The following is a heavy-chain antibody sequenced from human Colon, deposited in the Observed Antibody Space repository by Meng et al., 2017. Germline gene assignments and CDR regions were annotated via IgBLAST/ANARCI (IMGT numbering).Heavy chain of an antibody. CDR2: IYYSGST. D-gene: IGHD4-17*01. J-gene: IGHJ5*02. Sequence: GQWRRCGTGLRQPSQNPSVTRTVSGGSSSRGDYYWSWIRQPPGKGLEWIGYIYYSGSTYSNASLKSRVTISIDRSKNQFSLKLSSVTAADTAVYYCARDRKHYGERGWFDPWGQGTLVTVSS. V-gene: IGHV4-30-4*01. CDR1: GGSSSRGDYY. CDR3: ARDRKHYGERGWFDP.